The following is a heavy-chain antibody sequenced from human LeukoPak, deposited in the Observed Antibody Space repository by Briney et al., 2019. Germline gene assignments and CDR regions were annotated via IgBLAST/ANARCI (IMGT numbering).Heavy chain of an antibody. D-gene: IGHD6-13*01. Sequence: PGGSLRLSCAASGFTVSSNYMSWVRQGPGKGLEWVSVIYRGGSTYYADSVKGRFTISRDNSKNTLYLQMNSLRTEDTAVYYCARVTFSSSWYYFDYWGQGTLVTVSS. CDR2: IYRGGST. J-gene: IGHJ4*02. CDR3: ARVTFSSSWYYFDY. CDR1: GFTVSSNY. V-gene: IGHV3-66*01.